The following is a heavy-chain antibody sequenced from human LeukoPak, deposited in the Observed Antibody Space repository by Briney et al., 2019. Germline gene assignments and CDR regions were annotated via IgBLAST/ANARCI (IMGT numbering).Heavy chain of an antibody. V-gene: IGHV3-33*01. CDR3: ARSPVRDYGDPHYYYGMDV. D-gene: IGHD4-17*01. J-gene: IGHJ6*02. Sequence: AGGSLRLSCETSGFTFISYGMHWVRQAPGKGLEWVTVIWYDGGNIYYADSVKGRFTISRDNSKSTLYLQMNSLRAEDTAVYYCARSPVRDYGDPHYYYGMDVWGQGTTVTVSS. CDR1: GFTFISYG. CDR2: IWYDGGNI.